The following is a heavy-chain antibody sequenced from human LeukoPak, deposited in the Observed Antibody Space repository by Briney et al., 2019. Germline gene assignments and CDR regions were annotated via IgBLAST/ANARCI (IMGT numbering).Heavy chain of an antibody. Sequence: GGSLKISCKGSGYSFTNYWIGWVRQMPGKGLDWMGIIYPHDSNPRYSPSFQGQVTISADKSISTAYLQWSSLKASDTAMYYCARAISGETSGYYYADYWGQGTLVTVSS. J-gene: IGHJ4*02. V-gene: IGHV5-51*01. CDR2: IYPHDSNP. CDR3: ARAISGETSGYYYADY. CDR1: GYSFTNYW. D-gene: IGHD3-22*01.